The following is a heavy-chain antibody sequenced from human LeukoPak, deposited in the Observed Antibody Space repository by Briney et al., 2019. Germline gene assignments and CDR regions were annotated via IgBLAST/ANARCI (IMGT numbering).Heavy chain of an antibody. V-gene: IGHV6-1*01. J-gene: IGHJ5*02. Sequence: SQTLSLTCAISGDSVSSNSATWNWIRQSPSRGPEWLGRTYYRSKWYNDYAVSVKSRITINPDTSKNQISVQLNSVTPEDTAMYYCARRSGAIGFWFDPWGQGTLVTVSS. D-gene: IGHD2-15*01. CDR2: TYYRSKWYN. CDR3: ARRSGAIGFWFDP. CDR1: GDSVSSNSAT.